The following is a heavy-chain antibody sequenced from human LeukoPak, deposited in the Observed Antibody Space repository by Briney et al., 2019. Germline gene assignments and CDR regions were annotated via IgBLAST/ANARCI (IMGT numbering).Heavy chain of an antibody. D-gene: IGHD3-9*01. V-gene: IGHV3-23*01. CDR2: FSGTSTLT. CDR1: GFDFSHYG. Sequence: GGSLRLSCAASGFDFSHYGMSWVRQSPGKGLEWVSTFSGTSTLTYYADSVKGRFTISRDDSKNVLYLQMSSLRDEDTAVYYCAKGDSYYDLLTCFDFWGPGTLITVSS. J-gene: IGHJ4*02. CDR3: AKGDSYYDLLTCFDF.